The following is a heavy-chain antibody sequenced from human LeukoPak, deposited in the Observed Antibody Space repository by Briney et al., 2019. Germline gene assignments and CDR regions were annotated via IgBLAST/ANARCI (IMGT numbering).Heavy chain of an antibody. CDR3: VRVVRGEYYYGMDV. D-gene: IGHD3-10*01. CDR2: ISSSGSTI. CDR1: GFTFSSYE. Sequence: GGSLTLSSAASGFTFSSYEMNWVRQAPGKGLEWVSYISSSGSTIYYADSVKGRFTISRDNAKNSLYLQMNSLRAEDTAVYYCVRVVRGEYYYGMDVWGQGTTVTVSS. V-gene: IGHV3-48*03. J-gene: IGHJ6*02.